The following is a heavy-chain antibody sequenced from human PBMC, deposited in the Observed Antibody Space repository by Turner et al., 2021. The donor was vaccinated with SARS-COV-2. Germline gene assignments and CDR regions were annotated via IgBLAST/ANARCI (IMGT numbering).Heavy chain of an antibody. CDR1: GFTFSSYG. CDR3: AREEGIYCSGGSCYSLDY. J-gene: IGHJ4*02. V-gene: IGHV3-33*01. Sequence: QVQLVESGGGVVQPGRSLRLSCAASGFTFSSYGMHWVRHAPGKGLEWVAVIWYDGSNKYYADSVKGRFTISRDNSKNTLYLQMNSLRAEDTAVYYCAREEGIYCSGGSCYSLDYWGQGTLVTVSS. D-gene: IGHD2-15*01. CDR2: IWYDGSNK.